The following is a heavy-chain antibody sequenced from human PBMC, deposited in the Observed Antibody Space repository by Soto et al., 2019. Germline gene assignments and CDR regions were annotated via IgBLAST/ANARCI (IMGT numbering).Heavy chain of an antibody. CDR3: ARPTTGSSPDY. CDR2: IYPGDPET. Sequence: GESLKISCQGSGYSFTTSWIGWVRQMPGKGLEWMAIIYPGDPETRYIPSFQGQVTISVDKSITTTYLQWSSLKASDTAVYYCARPTTGSSPDYWGQGTQVTVSS. J-gene: IGHJ4*02. D-gene: IGHD6-13*01. V-gene: IGHV5-51*01. CDR1: GYSFTTSW.